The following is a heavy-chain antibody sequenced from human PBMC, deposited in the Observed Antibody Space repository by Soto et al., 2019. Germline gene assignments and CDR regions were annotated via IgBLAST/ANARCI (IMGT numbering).Heavy chain of an antibody. D-gene: IGHD3-10*01. Sequence: AGGSLRLSCAASGFTFSSYAMHWVRQAPGKGLEWVAVISHDGSNKYYADSVKGRFTISRDNSKNTLYLQMNSLRAEDTAVYYCASGPYGSGSYYGDYWGQGTLVTVSS. CDR3: ASGPYGSGSYYGDY. J-gene: IGHJ4*02. V-gene: IGHV3-30-3*01. CDR2: ISHDGSNK. CDR1: GFTFSSYA.